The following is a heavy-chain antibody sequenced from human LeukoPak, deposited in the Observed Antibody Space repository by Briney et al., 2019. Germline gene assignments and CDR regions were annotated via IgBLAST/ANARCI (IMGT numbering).Heavy chain of an antibody. V-gene: IGHV3-74*01. CDR1: GFTFSSYW. J-gene: IGHJ4*02. CDR2: INSDGSST. CDR3: ARVWYYYDSSGYYYLDY. Sequence: GGSLRLSCAASGFTFSSYWMHWVRQAPGKGLVWVSRINSDGSSTSYADSVKGRFTISRDNAKNTLYLQMNSLRAEDTAVYYCARVWYYYDSSGYYYLDYWGQGTLVTVSS. D-gene: IGHD3-22*01.